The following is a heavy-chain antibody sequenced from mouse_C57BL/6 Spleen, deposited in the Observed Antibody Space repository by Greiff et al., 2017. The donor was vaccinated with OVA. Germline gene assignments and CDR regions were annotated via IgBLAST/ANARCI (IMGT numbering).Heavy chain of an antibody. CDR2: ISSGGSYT. J-gene: IGHJ4*01. CDR3: ARIYDYDGYYAMDY. D-gene: IGHD2-4*01. Sequence: EVKVVESGGDLVKPGGSLKLSCAASGFTFSSYGMSWVRQTPDKRLEWVATISSGGSYTYYPDSVKGRFTISRDNAKNTLYLQMSSLKSEDTAMYYCARIYDYDGYYAMDYWGQGTSVTVSS. V-gene: IGHV5-6*01. CDR1: GFTFSSYG.